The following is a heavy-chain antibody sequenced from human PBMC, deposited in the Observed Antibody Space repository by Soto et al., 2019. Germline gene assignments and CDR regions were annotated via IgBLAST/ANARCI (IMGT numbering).Heavy chain of an antibody. V-gene: IGHV1-46*01. CDR1: GYTFSIYD. J-gene: IGHJ4*02. CDR3: ARPLDYGVWGSYRPYFDS. Sequence: ASVKVSCKASGYTFSIYDIPWVLQTPGQGLEWMGIINPSGGSTSYAQKFQGRVTMTRDTSTTTVYTELSSLISEDTAVYSCARPLDYGVWGSYRPYFDSWGQGTLVTVSS. CDR2: INPSGGST. D-gene: IGHD3-16*02.